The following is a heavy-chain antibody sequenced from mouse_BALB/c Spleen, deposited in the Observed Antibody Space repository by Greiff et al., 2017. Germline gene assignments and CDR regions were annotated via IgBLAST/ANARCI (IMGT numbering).Heavy chain of an antibody. V-gene: IGHV1-4*02. CDR1: GYTFTSYT. J-gene: IGHJ3*01. CDR3: AREGFITTATGTY. CDR2: INPSSGYT. D-gene: IGHD1-2*01. Sequence: QVQLQQSAAELARPGASVKMSCKASGYTFTSYTMHWVKQRPGQGLEWIGYINPSSGYTEYNQKFKDKTTLTADKSSSTAYMQLSSLTSEDSAVYYCAREGFITTATGTYWGQGTLVTVSA.